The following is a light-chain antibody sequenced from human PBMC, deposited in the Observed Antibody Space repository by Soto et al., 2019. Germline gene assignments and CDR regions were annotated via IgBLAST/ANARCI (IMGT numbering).Light chain of an antibody. CDR3: QHYLNTPQN. CDR2: WAS. V-gene: IGKV4-1*01. Sequence: DIVMTQSPDSLAVSLGERGTINCKTSHSILYNPNNKNYLAWYQQKPGQPPKLLIYWASTRESGVPDRFSGSGSGTDFTLTISSLQAEDVAVYYCQHYLNTPQNFGQGTKVEIK. CDR1: HSILYNPNNKNY. J-gene: IGKJ1*01.